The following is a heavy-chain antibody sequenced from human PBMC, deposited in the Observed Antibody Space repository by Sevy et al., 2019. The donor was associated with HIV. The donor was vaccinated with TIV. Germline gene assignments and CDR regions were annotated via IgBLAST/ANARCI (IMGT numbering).Heavy chain of an antibody. D-gene: IGHD1-26*01. Sequence: GGSLRLSCAASGFTLSSYAMSWVRQAPGKGLEWVSAISGSGGSTYYADSVKGRFTISRDNSKNTLYLQMNSLRAEDTAVYYCAKAPYSGSYYYFDYWGQGTLVTVSS. CDR3: AKAPYSGSYYYFDY. CDR2: ISGSGGST. J-gene: IGHJ4*02. CDR1: GFTLSSYA. V-gene: IGHV3-23*01.